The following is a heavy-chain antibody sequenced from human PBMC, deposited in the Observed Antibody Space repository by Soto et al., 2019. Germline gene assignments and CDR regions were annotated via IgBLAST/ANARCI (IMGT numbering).Heavy chain of an antibody. CDR2: IYYSGST. CDR3: ATAQWLGDYYYMDV. D-gene: IGHD6-19*01. J-gene: IGHJ6*03. CDR1: GGSISSYY. Sequence: PSETLSLTCTVSGGSISSYYWSWIRQPPGKGLEWIGYIYYSGSTNYNPSLKSRVTISVDTSKNQFSLKLSSVTAADTAVYYCATAQWLGDYYYMDVWGKGTTVTVSS. V-gene: IGHV4-59*01.